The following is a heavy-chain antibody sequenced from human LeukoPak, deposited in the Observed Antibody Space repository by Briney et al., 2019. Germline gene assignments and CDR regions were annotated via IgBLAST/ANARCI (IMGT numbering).Heavy chain of an antibody. CDR2: ISSSITYI. J-gene: IGHJ6*02. D-gene: IGHD2-15*01. CDR1: GFTFSSYS. V-gene: IGHV3-21*01. CDR3: ARDRDIVVVVAATLGYYYYGMDV. Sequence: GGSLRLSCAAYGFTFSSYSMNWVRQAPGKGLEWVSSISSSITYIYHAVSVKGRFTISTDNAKNSMYLQMNSLRTEDTAVYYCARDRDIVVVVAATLGYYYYGMDVWGQGTTVTVSS.